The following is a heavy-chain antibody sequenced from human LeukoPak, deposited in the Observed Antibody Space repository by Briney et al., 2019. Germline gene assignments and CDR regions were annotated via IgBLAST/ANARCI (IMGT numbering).Heavy chain of an antibody. V-gene: IGHV4-59*01. D-gene: IGHD1-26*01. Sequence: SETLSLTCTVSGASISGYYWSWIRQSPGKTLEWIGYIHSTGSTNYNPSLKSRVTISADTSKNQFSLRLSSVTAADTAVYYCARSLGATRYNLKYYFFYGLDVWGQGTTVTVSS. CDR3: ARSLGATRYNLKYYFFYGLDV. CDR1: GASISGYY. CDR2: IHSTGST. J-gene: IGHJ6*02.